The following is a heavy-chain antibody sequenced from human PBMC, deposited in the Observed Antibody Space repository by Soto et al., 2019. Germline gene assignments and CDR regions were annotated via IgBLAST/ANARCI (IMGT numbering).Heavy chain of an antibody. J-gene: IGHJ4*02. V-gene: IGHV3-48*03. Sequence: GGSLRLSCTASGFAFSSYEMNWVRQAPGKGPEWVSYISSTSATIHYVDSVKGRFTISRDNAKNSVYLQMNNLRAEDTGVYYCAREGDSSGYPVYFDSWGQGTVVTVSS. CDR3: AREGDSSGYPVYFDS. CDR1: GFAFSSYE. D-gene: IGHD3-22*01. CDR2: ISSTSATI.